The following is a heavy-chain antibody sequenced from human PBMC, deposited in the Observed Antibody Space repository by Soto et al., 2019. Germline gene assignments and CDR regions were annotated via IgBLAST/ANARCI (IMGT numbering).Heavy chain of an antibody. CDR2: ISGSGGST. D-gene: IGHD3-22*01. CDR1: GFTFSGYA. J-gene: IGHJ4*02. CDR3: AKGGAYYYDSSGYLFDY. Sequence: GGSLRLSCAASGFTFSGYAMIWVRQAPGKGLEWVSAISGSGGSTYYADSVKGRFTISRDNSKNTLYLQMNSLRAEDTAVYYCAKGGAYYYDSSGYLFDYWGQGTLVTVSS. V-gene: IGHV3-23*01.